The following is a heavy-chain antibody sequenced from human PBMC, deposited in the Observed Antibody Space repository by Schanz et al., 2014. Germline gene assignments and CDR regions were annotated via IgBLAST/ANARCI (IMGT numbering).Heavy chain of an antibody. Sequence: QVQLVQSGGEVKTPGASVKVSCKASGYTFTRSGISWVRQAPGQGLEWMGWIGGCDCNTNIAQKLQGRVTMTTDTSTSTVYMELRSLTSEDSAVYYCARDRDQWDGNYLDSWGQGTLVTVSS. CDR2: IGGCDCNT. V-gene: IGHV1-18*01. CDR1: GYTFTRSG. D-gene: IGHD1-26*01. CDR3: ARDRDQWDGNYLDS. J-gene: IGHJ4*02.